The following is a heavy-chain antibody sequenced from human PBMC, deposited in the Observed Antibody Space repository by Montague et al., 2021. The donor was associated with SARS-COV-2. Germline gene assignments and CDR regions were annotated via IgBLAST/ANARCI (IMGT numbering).Heavy chain of an antibody. J-gene: IGHJ5*02. D-gene: IGHD2-15*01. Sequence: PALAKPTQTLTLTCTFSGFSLSTSGVGVGWIRQPPGKALEWLALIYWDDDKRYSPSLKSRLTITKDTSKNQVVLTMTNMDPVDTATYYCAHRHCSGGSCRWVDPWGQGTLVTVSS. CDR3: AHRHCSGGSCRWVDP. CDR1: GFSLSTSGVG. CDR2: IYWDDDK. V-gene: IGHV2-5*02.